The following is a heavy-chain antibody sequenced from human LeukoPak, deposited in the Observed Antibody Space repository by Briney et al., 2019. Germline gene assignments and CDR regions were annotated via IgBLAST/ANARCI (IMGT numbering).Heavy chain of an antibody. CDR1: GGSISSYY. Sequence: PSETLSLTCTVSGGSISSYYWSWIRQPPGKGLEWIGYIYYSGSTSYNPSLKSRVTISVDTSKNQFSLKLSSVTAADTAVYYCARRKVGAPPPPLRAAPNFDYWGQGTLVTVSS. CDR2: IYYSGST. CDR3: ARRKVGAPPPPLRAAPNFDY. D-gene: IGHD1-26*01. J-gene: IGHJ4*02. V-gene: IGHV4-59*08.